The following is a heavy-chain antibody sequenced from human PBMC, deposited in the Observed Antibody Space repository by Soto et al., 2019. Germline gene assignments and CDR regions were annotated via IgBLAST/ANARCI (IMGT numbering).Heavy chain of an antibody. CDR1: GYTFTGYA. V-gene: IGHV1-3*01. J-gene: IGHJ3*01. Sequence: GASVKVSCKASGYTFTGYAMHWVRQAPGQRLEWMGWINAGNGNTKYSQKFQGRVTITRDTSASAAYMELSSLRSEDTAVYYCAREGPGDYYDSSGYLKVWGQGTMVTVSS. CDR2: INAGNGNT. D-gene: IGHD3-22*01. CDR3: AREGPGDYYDSSGYLKV.